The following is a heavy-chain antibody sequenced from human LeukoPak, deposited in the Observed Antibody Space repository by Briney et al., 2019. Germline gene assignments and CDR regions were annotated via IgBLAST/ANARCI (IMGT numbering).Heavy chain of an antibody. V-gene: IGHV1-69*13. J-gene: IGHJ3*02. CDR1: GGTFSGYA. Sequence: GASVKVSCKASGGTFSGYAISWVRQAPGQGLEWMGGIIPIFGTANYAQKFQGRVTITADESTSTAYMELSSLRSEDTAVYYCARGSGYVSAFDIWGQGPMVTVSS. D-gene: IGHD3-10*01. CDR2: IIPIFGTA. CDR3: ARGSGYVSAFDI.